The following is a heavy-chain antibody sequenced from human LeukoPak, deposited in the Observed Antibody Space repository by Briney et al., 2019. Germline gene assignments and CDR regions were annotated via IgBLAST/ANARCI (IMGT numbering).Heavy chain of an antibody. V-gene: IGHV1-2*02. J-gene: IGHJ6*02. CDR1: GYTFTGYY. Sequence: ASVKVSCKASGYTFTGYYMHWVRQAPGQGLEWMGWINPNSGGTNYAQKFQGRVTMTRDTSISTAYMELRRLRSDDTAVYYCARSDIVLMVYVFDYYYGMDVWGQGTTVTVSS. CDR2: INPNSGGT. D-gene: IGHD2-8*01. CDR3: ARSDIVLMVYVFDYYYGMDV.